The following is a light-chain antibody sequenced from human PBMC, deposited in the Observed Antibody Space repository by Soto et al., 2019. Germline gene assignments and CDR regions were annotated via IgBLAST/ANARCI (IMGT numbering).Light chain of an antibody. CDR2: AAS. J-gene: IGKJ4*02. V-gene: IGKV1-27*01. CDR1: QSISNY. CDR3: QQYNGAPPLT. Sequence: DIQMTQSPSSLYASVGDIVTITCRASQSISNYLAWYQQKPGKVPKLLIYAASTLQSGVPYRFSGSGSGTDLTLTISSLPPEDVATYYCQQYNGAPPLTFGGGTKVEIK.